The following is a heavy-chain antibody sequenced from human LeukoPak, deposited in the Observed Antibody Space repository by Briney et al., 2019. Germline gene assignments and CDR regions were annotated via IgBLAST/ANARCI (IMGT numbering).Heavy chain of an antibody. CDR1: GFTFSSYA. CDR2: ISGSGGST. D-gene: IGHD2-2*02. J-gene: IGHJ4*02. Sequence: GGSLRLSCAASGFTFSSYAMSWVRQAPGKGLEWVSAISGSGGSTYYADSVKGRFTISRDNAKNTLYLQINSLRAEDTAVYYCASRDYTSSKYWGQGTLVTVSS. V-gene: IGHV3-23*01. CDR3: ASRDYTSSKY.